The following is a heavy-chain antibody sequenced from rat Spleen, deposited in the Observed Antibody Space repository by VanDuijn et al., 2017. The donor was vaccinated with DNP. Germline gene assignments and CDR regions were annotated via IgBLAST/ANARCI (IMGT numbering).Heavy chain of an antibody. CDR2: ISYDGSST. J-gene: IGHJ4*01. CDR3: TWGAADA. CDR1: GFIFSDYA. D-gene: IGHD1-2*01. V-gene: IGHV5-7*01. Sequence: EVQLVESGGGLVQPGDSLRLSCAASGFIFSDYAMAWVRQSPKMGLEWVATISYDGSSTYYRDSVKGRFTISRDNAKSSLYLQMDSLRSEDTATYYCTWGAADAWGQGTSVTVSS.